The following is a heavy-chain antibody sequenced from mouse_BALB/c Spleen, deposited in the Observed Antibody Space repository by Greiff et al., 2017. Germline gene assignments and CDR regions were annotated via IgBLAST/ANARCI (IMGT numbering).Heavy chain of an antibody. CDR2: INPYNGAT. CDR1: GYSFTGYY. J-gene: IGHJ4*01. CDR3: ARPHYYGSAMDY. D-gene: IGHD1-1*01. V-gene: IGHV1-31*01. Sequence: EVQLQQSGPELVKPGASVKISCKASGYSFTGYYMHWVKQSHVKSLEWIGRINPYNGATSYNQNFKDKASLTVDKSSSTAYMELHSLTSEDSAVYYCARPHYYGSAMDYWGQGTSVTVSS.